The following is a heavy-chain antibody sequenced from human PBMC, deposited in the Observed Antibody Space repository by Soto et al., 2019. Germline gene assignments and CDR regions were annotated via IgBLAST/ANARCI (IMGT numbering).Heavy chain of an antibody. CDR2: INPNSGGT. D-gene: IGHD5-18*01. Sequence: ASVKVSCKASGYTFTGYYMHWVRQAPGQGLEWMGWINPNSGGTNYAQKFQGRVTMTRDTPISTAYMELSRLRSDDTAVYYCAGATDTDMVTGAFEIWGQGTMVTVSS. CDR1: GYTFTGYY. CDR3: AGATDTDMVTGAFEI. V-gene: IGHV1-2*02. J-gene: IGHJ3*02.